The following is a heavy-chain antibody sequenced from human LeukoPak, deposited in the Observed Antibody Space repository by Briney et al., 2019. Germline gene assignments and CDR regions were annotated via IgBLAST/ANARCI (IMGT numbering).Heavy chain of an antibody. V-gene: IGHV4-39*01. Sequence: SETLSLTCTVSGGSISSSSYYWGWIRQPPGTGLEWIGSIYYSGSTYYNPSLKSRVTISVDTSKNQFSLKLSSVTAADTAVYYCARRGMGGSSSYWGQGTLVTVSS. D-gene: IGHD6-6*01. CDR3: ARRGMGGSSSY. CDR1: GGSISSSSYY. J-gene: IGHJ4*02. CDR2: IYYSGST.